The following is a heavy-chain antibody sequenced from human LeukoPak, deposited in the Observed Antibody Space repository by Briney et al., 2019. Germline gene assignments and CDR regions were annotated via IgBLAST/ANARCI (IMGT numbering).Heavy chain of an antibody. CDR3: ARGKSRQLHVSWFDP. CDR2: MNPNSGNT. J-gene: IGHJ5*02. CDR1: GCTFTSYD. Sequence: ASVKVSCKASGCTFTSYDINWVRQATGQGLEWMGWMNPNSGNTGYAQKFQGRVTITRNTSISTAYMELSSLRSEDTAVYYCARGKSRQLHVSWFDPWGQGTLVTVSS. V-gene: IGHV1-8*03. D-gene: IGHD6-6*01.